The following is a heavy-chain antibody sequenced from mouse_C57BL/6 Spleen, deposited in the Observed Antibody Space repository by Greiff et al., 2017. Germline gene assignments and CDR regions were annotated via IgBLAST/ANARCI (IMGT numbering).Heavy chain of an antibody. CDR2: IDPSDSYT. CDR3: SRGYGSSYDAMDY. Sequence: QVQLQQPGAELVMPGASVKLSCKASGYTFTSYWMHWVKQRPGQGLEWIGEIDPSDSYTNYNQKFKGKSTLTVDKSSSTAYMQLSSLTSEYSAVYYCSRGYGSSYDAMDYWGQGTTVTVSS. CDR1: GYTFTSYW. D-gene: IGHD1-1*01. J-gene: IGHJ4*01. V-gene: IGHV1-69*01.